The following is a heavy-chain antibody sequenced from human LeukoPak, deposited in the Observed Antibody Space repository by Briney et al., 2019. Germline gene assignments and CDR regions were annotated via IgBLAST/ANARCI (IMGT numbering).Heavy chain of an antibody. D-gene: IGHD6-19*01. CDR3: AKDSVVVAGLVNYFDS. V-gene: IGHV3-23*01. J-gene: IGHJ4*02. CDR2: ISGSGDST. CDR1: GFTVSSNY. Sequence: GGSLRLSCAVSGFTVSSNYMSWVRQAPGKGLEWVSAISGSGDSTFYTDSVKGRFTISRDNSKNTLYLQMKSLRAEDTAVYYCAKDSVVVAGLVNYFDSWGQGTLVTVSS.